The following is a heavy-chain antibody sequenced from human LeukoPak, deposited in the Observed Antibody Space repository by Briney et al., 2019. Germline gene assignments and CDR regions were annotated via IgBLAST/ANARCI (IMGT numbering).Heavy chain of an antibody. V-gene: IGHV3-7*02. CDR2: IKPDGSEE. D-gene: IGHD3-22*01. CDR1: GFTFSAYW. CDR3: ANYYESSGFYD. J-gene: IGHJ4*02. Sequence: GGSLRLSCAASGFTFSAYWISWVRQSPGKGLEWVANIKPDGSEENYVDSVKGRFTISRDNAKNSLFLQMNSLRAEDTALYYCANYYESSGFYDWGQGTLVTVSS.